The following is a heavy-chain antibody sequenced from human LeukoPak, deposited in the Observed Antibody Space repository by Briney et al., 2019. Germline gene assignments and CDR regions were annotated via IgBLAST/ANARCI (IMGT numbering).Heavy chain of an antibody. Sequence: SETLSLTCAVYGGSFSGYYWSWIRQPPGKGLEWIGEINHSGSTNYNPSLKGRVTISVDTSKNQFSLKLSSVTAADTAVYYCARGGEERVDTAMVRRFDYWGQGTLVTVSS. CDR2: INHSGST. J-gene: IGHJ4*02. D-gene: IGHD5-18*01. CDR1: GGSFSGYY. CDR3: ARGGEERVDTAMVRRFDY. V-gene: IGHV4-34*01.